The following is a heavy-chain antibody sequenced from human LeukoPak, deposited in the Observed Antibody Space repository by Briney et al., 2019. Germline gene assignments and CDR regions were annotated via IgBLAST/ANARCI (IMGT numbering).Heavy chain of an antibody. J-gene: IGHJ6*02. D-gene: IGHD2-15*01. V-gene: IGHV3-11*01. CDR2: ISSSGTTI. CDR1: GYTFSDYY. Sequence: GESLRLSCAASGYTFSDYYMCWIRQPPGKGLEWVSYISSSGTTIYYADSVKGRFTISKDNAKNSLYLQMNSLRAEDTAVYYCARDYCSGGSCLYYYGMDVWGQGTTVTVSS. CDR3: ARDYCSGGSCLYYYGMDV.